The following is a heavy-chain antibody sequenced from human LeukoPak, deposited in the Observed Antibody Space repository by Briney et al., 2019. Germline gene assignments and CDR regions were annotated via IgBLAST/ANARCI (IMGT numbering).Heavy chain of an antibody. CDR2: ISAHNGNT. Sequence: ASVKVSCKASGYTFTTYGISWVRQAPGQGLEWMGWISAHNGNTNYAQKVQDRVSMTTDTSTSTAFMELRSLRSDDTATYYCARDPSLGLYTGGMEAFDIWGRGTMVTVSS. CDR3: ARDPSLGLYTGGMEAFDI. J-gene: IGHJ3*02. V-gene: IGHV1-18*01. CDR1: GYTFTTYG. D-gene: IGHD3-16*01.